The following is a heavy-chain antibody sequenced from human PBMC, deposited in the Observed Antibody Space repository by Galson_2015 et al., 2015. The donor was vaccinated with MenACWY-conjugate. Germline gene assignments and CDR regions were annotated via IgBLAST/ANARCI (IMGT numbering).Heavy chain of an antibody. V-gene: IGHV3-9*01. CDR1: GFTFDDYA. CDR2: ISWNSGSI. J-gene: IGHJ6*02. D-gene: IGHD1-26*01. CDR3: AKDMANIVGATTADDYYYYGMDV. Sequence: SLRLSCAASGFTFDDYAMHWVRQAPGKGLEWVSGISWNSGSIGYADSVKGRFTISRDNAKNSLYLQMNSLRAEDTALYYCAKDMANIVGATTADDYYYYGMDVWGQGTTVTVSS.